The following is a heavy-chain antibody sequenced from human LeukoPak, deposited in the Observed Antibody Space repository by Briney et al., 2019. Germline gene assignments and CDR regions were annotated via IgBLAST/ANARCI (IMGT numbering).Heavy chain of an antibody. D-gene: IGHD3-22*01. CDR1: GFTFSSYS. CDR2: ISSSSSYI. V-gene: IGHV3-21*04. CDR3: AKSTFFYYDSSGRAFDI. J-gene: IGHJ3*02. Sequence: GGSLRLSCAASGFTFSSYSMNWVRQAPGKGLEWVSSISSSSSYIYYADSVKGRFTISRDNAKNSLYLQMNSLRAEDTAVYYCAKSTFFYYDSSGRAFDIWGQGTMVTVSS.